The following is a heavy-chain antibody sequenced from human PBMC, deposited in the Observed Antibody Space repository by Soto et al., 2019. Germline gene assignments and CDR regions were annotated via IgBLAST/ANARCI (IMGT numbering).Heavy chain of an antibody. CDR2: IYHSGST. D-gene: IGHD3-10*01. CDR3: ARVYMVRGTIIRYFDY. Sequence: SETLSLTCTVSGGSISSYYWSWVRQPPGKGLERIGKIYHSGSTNYNPSLKGRVTISVDKSKNQFSLKLSSVTAADTAVYYCARVYMVRGTIIRYFDYWGQGTLVTVSS. J-gene: IGHJ4*02. V-gene: IGHV4-4*02. CDR1: GGSISSYY.